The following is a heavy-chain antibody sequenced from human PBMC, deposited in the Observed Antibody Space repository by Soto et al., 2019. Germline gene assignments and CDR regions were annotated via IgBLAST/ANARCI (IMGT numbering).Heavy chain of an antibody. Sequence: QVQLQESGPGLVKPSETLSLTCTVSGGSVSSGSYYWSWIRQPPGKGLEWIGYIYYSGSTNYNPYLKSRVTISVDTSKNQFSLKLSSVTAADTAVYYCARDYYSNPLYYYYGMDVWGQGTTVTVSS. J-gene: IGHJ6*02. D-gene: IGHD4-4*01. CDR2: IYYSGST. CDR3: ARDYYSNPLYYYYGMDV. V-gene: IGHV4-61*01. CDR1: GGSVSSGSYY.